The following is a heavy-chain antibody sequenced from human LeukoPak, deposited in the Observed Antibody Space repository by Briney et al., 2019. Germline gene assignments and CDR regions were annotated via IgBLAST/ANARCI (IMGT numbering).Heavy chain of an antibody. CDR2: IKEDGSEK. V-gene: IGHV3-7*01. CDR3: ARDRAVGGLFDP. CDR1: GFTFSIYW. Sequence: GGSLRLSCEASGFTFSIYWMSWVRQAPGKGLELVANIKEDGSEKDYVDSVKGRFIISRDNVKNSLYLQMNSLRPEDTAMYYCARDRAVGGLFDPWGQGTLVTVSS. J-gene: IGHJ5*02. D-gene: IGHD6-19*01.